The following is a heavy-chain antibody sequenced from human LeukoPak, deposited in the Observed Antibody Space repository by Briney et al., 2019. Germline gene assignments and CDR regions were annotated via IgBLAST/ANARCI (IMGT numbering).Heavy chain of an antibody. CDR3: AGEGSGYLPNY. J-gene: IGHJ1*01. V-gene: IGHV3-48*04. CDR1: GFTFTNYG. Sequence: GGSLRLSCAVSGFTFTNYGMNWVRQAPGKGLEWVSHISSSSDIVHYADSVKGRFTISRDNAKNSLYLQMDSLRAEDTAVYYCAGEGSGYLPNYWGQGTLVTVSS. D-gene: IGHD5-12*01. CDR2: ISSSSDIV.